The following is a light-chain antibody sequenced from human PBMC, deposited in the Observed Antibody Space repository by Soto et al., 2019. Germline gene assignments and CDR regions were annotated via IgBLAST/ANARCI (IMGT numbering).Light chain of an antibody. V-gene: IGKV3-11*01. Sequence: EVVLTQSPATLSLSPGERATLSCRASQSVTTYLAWYQQKPGQAPRLLIYDASNRATGIPARFSGSGSGTDFTLTITSLEPVDFAVYYCQQRTNWPPFTFGPGTKLDFK. CDR2: DAS. CDR3: QQRTNWPPFT. CDR1: QSVTTY. J-gene: IGKJ3*01.